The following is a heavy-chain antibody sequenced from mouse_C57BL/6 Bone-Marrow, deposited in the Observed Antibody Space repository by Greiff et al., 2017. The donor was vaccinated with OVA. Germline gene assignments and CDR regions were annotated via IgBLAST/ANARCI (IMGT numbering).Heavy chain of an antibody. CDR3: ASDMITTTYFDV. Sequence: EVKLMESGGGLVQPGESLKLSCESNEYEFPSHDMSWVRKTPEKRLELVAAINSDGGSTYYPDTMERRFIISRDNTKKTLYLQMSSLRSEDTALYYCASDMITTTYFDVWGTGTTVTVSS. D-gene: IGHD2-4*01. J-gene: IGHJ1*03. V-gene: IGHV5-2*01. CDR1: EYEFPSHD. CDR2: INSDGGST.